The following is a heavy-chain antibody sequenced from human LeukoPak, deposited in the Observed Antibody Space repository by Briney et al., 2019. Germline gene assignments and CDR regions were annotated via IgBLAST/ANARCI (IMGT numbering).Heavy chain of an antibody. CDR3: AKDPRYYYDSSGYYPYYYYYIDV. Sequence: PGRSLRLSCAASGFTFSSYAIHWVRQAPGKGLEWVAFIRCDGSNKYYADSVKGRFTISRDNSKNTLYLQMNSLRAEGTAVYYCAKDPRYYYDSSGYYPYYYYYIDVWGKGTTVTVSS. V-gene: IGHV3-30*02. CDR1: GFTFSSYA. J-gene: IGHJ6*03. D-gene: IGHD3-22*01. CDR2: IRCDGSNK.